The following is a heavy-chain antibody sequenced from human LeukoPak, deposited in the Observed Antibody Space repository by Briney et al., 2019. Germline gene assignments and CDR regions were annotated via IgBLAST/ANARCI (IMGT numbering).Heavy chain of an antibody. CDR1: GYTFTTFG. CDR3: VREGGSSGYYFFHY. D-gene: IGHD3-22*01. V-gene: IGHV1-18*01. J-gene: IGHJ4*02. Sequence: ASVKVSCKASGYTFTTFGLSWVRQAPGQGLEWMGWISAYNGNTNYAQKLQGRVTMTTDTSTTTAYTELRSLRSDDTAVYYCVREGGSSGYYFFHYWGQGTLVTVSS. CDR2: ISAYNGNT.